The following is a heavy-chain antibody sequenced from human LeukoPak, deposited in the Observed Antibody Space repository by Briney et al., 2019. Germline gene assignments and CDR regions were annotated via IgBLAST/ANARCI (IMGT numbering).Heavy chain of an antibody. V-gene: IGHV1-69*04. CDR2: IIPILGIA. D-gene: IGHD3-22*01. CDR3: ARTSITMIVVDNYYYGMDV. Sequence: VASVKVSCKASGGTFSSYAISWVRQAPGQGLEWMGRIIPILGIANYAQKFQGRVTITADKSTSTAYMELSSLRSEDTAVYYCARTSITMIVVDNYYYGMDVWGQGTTVTVSS. J-gene: IGHJ6*02. CDR1: GGTFSSYA.